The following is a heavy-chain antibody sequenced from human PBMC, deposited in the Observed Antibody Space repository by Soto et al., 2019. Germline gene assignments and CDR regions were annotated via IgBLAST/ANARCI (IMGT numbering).Heavy chain of an antibody. D-gene: IGHD5-12*01. V-gene: IGHV4-34*01. Sequence: PSETLSLTCAVYGGSFSGYYWSWIRQPPGKGLEWIGEINHSGSTNYNPSLKSRVTISVDTSKNQFSLKLSSVTAADTAVYYCARDIVATIEGLLWVGYYYYYGMDVWGQGTTVTVSS. CDR2: INHSGST. CDR1: GGSFSGYY. J-gene: IGHJ6*02. CDR3: ARDIVATIEGLLWVGYYYYYGMDV.